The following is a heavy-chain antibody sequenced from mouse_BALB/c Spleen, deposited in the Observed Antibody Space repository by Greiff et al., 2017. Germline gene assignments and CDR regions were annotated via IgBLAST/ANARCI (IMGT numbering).Heavy chain of an antibody. CDR3: ARDRGNYAWFAY. CDR1: GFSLTSYG. V-gene: IGHV2-9*02. D-gene: IGHD2-1*01. Sequence: VQVVESGPGLVAPSQSLSITCTVSGFSLTSYGVHWVRQPPGKGLEWLGVIWAGGSTNYNSALMSRLSISKDNSKSQVFLKMNSLQTDDTAMYYCARDRGNYAWFAYWGQGTLVTVSA. CDR2: IWAGGST. J-gene: IGHJ3*01.